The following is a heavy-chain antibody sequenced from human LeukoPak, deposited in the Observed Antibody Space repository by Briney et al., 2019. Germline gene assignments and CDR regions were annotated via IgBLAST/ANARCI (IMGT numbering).Heavy chain of an antibody. D-gene: IGHD3-3*01. V-gene: IGHV3-30*18. J-gene: IGHJ4*02. Sequence: GGSLRLSCAASGFTFSSYGMHWVRQASGKGLEWVAVISYDGSNKYYADSVKGRFTISRDNSKNTLYLQMNSLRAEDTAVYYCAKGRDYDFWSGYSSPDYWGQGTLVTVSS. CDR1: GFTFSSYG. CDR3: AKGRDYDFWSGYSSPDY. CDR2: ISYDGSNK.